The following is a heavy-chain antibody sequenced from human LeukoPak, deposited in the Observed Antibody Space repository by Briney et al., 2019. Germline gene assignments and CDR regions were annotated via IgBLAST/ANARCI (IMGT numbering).Heavy chain of an antibody. J-gene: IGHJ4*02. CDR2: ISWNGGST. CDR3: AKDSGSYRDYIDY. D-gene: IGHD1-26*01. V-gene: IGHV3-43D*04. Sequence: GGPLRLSCAASGFTFEDYARHWVRQAPGKGLEWVSLISWNGGSTYYADSVKGRFTVSRDNSKNSLYLQMSSLRAEDTALYYCAKDSGSYRDYIDYWGQGTLVTVSS. CDR1: GFTFEDYA.